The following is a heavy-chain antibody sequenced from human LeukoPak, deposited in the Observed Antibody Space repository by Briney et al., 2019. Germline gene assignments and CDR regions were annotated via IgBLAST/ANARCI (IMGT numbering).Heavy chain of an antibody. Sequence: SQTLSLTCAISGDSVSSNSAAWNWIRQSPSRGLEWLGRTYYRSKWYNDYAVSVKSRITINPDTSKNQFSLQLNSVTPEDTAVYFCAREIGGKSGGGTYYFDYWGQGTLVTVSS. J-gene: IGHJ4*02. CDR1: GDSVSSNSAA. CDR3: AREIGGKSGGGTYYFDY. V-gene: IGHV6-1*01. CDR2: TYYRSKWYN. D-gene: IGHD4-23*01.